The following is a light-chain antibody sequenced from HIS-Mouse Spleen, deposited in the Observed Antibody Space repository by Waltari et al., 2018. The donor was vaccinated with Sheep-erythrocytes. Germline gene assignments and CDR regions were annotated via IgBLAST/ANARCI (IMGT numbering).Light chain of an antibody. V-gene: IGLV2-11*01. J-gene: IGLJ1*01. CDR1: SSEVGGYNY. CDR2: DFS. CDR3: CSYAGSYNHV. Sequence: QSALTQPRSVSGSPGQPVTISCTGTSSEVGGYNYVSWYQQHPGKAPKLMIYDFSKRPSGVPDRFSGSKSGNTASLTIPGPQAEDEADYYCCSYAGSYNHVFATGTKVTVL.